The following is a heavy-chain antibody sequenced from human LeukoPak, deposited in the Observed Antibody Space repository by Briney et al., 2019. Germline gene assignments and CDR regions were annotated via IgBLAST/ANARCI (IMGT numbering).Heavy chain of an antibody. CDR1: GFTVSSNY. D-gene: IGHD3-22*01. CDR3: AKDSSSSPHYYDSSGYYSN. CDR2: IYSGGST. Sequence: GGSLRLSCAASGFTVSSNYMSWVRQAPGKGLEWVSVIYSGGSTYYADSVKGRFTISRHNSKNTLYLQMNSLRAEDTAVYYCAKDSSSSPHYYDSSGYYSNWGQGTLVTVSS. J-gene: IGHJ4*02. V-gene: IGHV3-53*01.